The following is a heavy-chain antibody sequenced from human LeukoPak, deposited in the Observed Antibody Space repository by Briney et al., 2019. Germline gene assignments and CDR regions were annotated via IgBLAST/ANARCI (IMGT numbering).Heavy chain of an antibody. J-gene: IGHJ4*02. D-gene: IGHD6-13*01. CDR2: IKHSGST. Sequence: ASETLSLTYAVYGGSFSGYYWSWIRQPPGKGLEWIGEIKHSGSTNYNPSLKSRVTISVDTSKKQFSLKLSSVTAADTAVYYCARGVGAAAGLPPFDYWGQGTLVTVSS. CDR3: ARGVGAAAGLPPFDY. CDR1: GGSFSGYY. V-gene: IGHV4-34*01.